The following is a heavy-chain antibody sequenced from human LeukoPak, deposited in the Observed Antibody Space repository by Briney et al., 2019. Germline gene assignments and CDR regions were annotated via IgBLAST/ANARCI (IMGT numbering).Heavy chain of an antibody. J-gene: IGHJ4*02. CDR1: GFTVSNNY. V-gene: IGHV3-53*01. CDR3: ARGGCSGGSCYFDY. CDR2: IYTGGST. Sequence: PGGSLRLSCAASGFTVSNNYMSWVRQAPGKGLEWVSVIYTGGSTYYADSVKGRFTITRDNSKNTLYLQMNSLRAEDTAVYYCARGGCSGGSCYFDYWGQGILVTVSS. D-gene: IGHD2-15*01.